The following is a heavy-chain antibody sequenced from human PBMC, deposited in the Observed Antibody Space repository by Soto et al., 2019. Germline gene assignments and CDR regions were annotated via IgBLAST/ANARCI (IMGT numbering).Heavy chain of an antibody. CDR2: IDSSGEK. CDR3: ARRHLAVAVIPWFDP. V-gene: IGHV2-26*01. D-gene: IGHD2-21*01. Sequence: QVTLKESGPVLVKPTETLTLRCTVSGLSITDSEMGVSWIRQPPGQPLEWLAHIDSSGEKSYRTFLKSRLTISKDTSKSQIVLTMTNMDPADTATYYCARRHLAVAVIPWFDPWVQGIPVTVSS. J-gene: IGHJ5*02. CDR1: GLSITDSEMG.